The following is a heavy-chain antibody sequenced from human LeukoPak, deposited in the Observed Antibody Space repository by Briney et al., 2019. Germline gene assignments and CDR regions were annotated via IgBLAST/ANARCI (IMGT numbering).Heavy chain of an antibody. CDR2: SISRREGVTT. D-gene: IGHD3-10*01. J-gene: IGHJ4*02. CDR3: SAYYNGRGDY. CDR1: GVTFSNAW. Sequence: KTGGSLRLSCTASGVTFSNAWMTWVRQAPGRGLEWVGRSISRREGVTTEYAAPVKGRFTISRDDSKNTVCLRMDSLKTEDTGVYYCSAYYNGRGDYWGQGTQVTVSS. V-gene: IGHV3-15*01.